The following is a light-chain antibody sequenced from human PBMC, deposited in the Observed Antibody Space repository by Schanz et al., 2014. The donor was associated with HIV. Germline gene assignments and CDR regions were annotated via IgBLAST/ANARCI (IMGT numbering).Light chain of an antibody. CDR2: RNN. CDR1: SSNIGSNY. V-gene: IGLV1-47*01. Sequence: QSVLTQPPSASGPPGQRVTISCSGSSSNIGSNYVYGYQQLPGTAPKLLIYRNNQRPSGVPDRFSGSKSGTSASLAISGLQSEDEADYYCAAWDVNLNGPVFGGGTKLTVL. J-gene: IGLJ2*01. CDR3: AAWDVNLNGPV.